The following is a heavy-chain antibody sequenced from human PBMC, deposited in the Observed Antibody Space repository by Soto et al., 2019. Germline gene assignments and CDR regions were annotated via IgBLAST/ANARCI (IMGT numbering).Heavy chain of an antibody. CDR1: GYSFSTYA. CDR2: ISAGGGSP. J-gene: IGHJ5*02. V-gene: IGHV3-23*01. CDR3: VKHAEYQLASWFDP. Sequence: EVQLLESGGGLVQPGGSLRLSCAASGYSFSTYAMSWVRQAPGKGLEWVSGISAGGGSPFIADSVKGRFIISRDNAKDTLYLQMNSLTGEDTAIYYCVKHAEYQLASWFDPWGQGTLVTVSS. D-gene: IGHD3-3*02.